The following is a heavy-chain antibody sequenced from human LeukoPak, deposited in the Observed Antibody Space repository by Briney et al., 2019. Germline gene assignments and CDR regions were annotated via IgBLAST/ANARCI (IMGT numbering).Heavy chain of an antibody. V-gene: IGHV3-23*01. CDR2: ISGSGGST. J-gene: IGHJ3*02. D-gene: IGHD2-15*01. CDR3: AKDVGYCSGGSCYFAFDI. Sequence: GGSLRPSCAASGFTFSSYAMSWVRQAPGKGLEWVSAISGSGGSTYYADSVKGRFTISRDNSKNTLYLQMNSLRAEDTAVYYCAKDVGYCSGGSCYFAFDIWGQGTMVTVPS. CDR1: GFTFSSYA.